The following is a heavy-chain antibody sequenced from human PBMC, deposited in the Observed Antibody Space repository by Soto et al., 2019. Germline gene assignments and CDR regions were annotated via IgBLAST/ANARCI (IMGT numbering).Heavy chain of an antibody. CDR1: GGSISSGDYY. V-gene: IGHV4-30-4*01. CDR2: IYYSGTT. Sequence: QVQLQESGPGLVKPSQTLSLTCTVSGGSISSGDYYWTWLRQPPGKGLEWIGYIYYSGTTYYNPSLKSRITISVDTSKNQFSLKLSSVTAADTAVYYCASGITIFGVTWYYYGVDVWGQGTTVTVSS. CDR3: ASGITIFGVTWYYYGVDV. D-gene: IGHD3-3*01. J-gene: IGHJ6*02.